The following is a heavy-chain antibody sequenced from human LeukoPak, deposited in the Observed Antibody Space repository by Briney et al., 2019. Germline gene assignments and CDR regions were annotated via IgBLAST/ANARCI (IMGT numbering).Heavy chain of an antibody. CDR2: IGAGTGAVT. Sequence: GGSLRLSCAASGFTFSNYAMRWVRQAPGKGLEWVSAIGAGTGAVTIYADSVNGRFTISRDNSKNTLYLQMDSLRAEDTAIYYCAKIGYGDWDWFDPWGQGTLVTVSS. CDR3: AKIGYGDWDWFDP. V-gene: IGHV3-23*01. D-gene: IGHD4-17*01. J-gene: IGHJ5*02. CDR1: GFTFSNYA.